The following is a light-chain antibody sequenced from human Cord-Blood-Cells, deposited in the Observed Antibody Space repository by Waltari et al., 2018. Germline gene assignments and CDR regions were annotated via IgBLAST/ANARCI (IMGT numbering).Light chain of an antibody. Sequence: QSALTQPASVSGSPGQSITIPCPGTSSDVGCYNLVSWYQQHPGKAPKLMIYEVSKRPSGVSNRFSGSKSGNTASLTISGLQAEDEADYYCCSYAGSSTWVFGGGTKLTVL. CDR3: CSYAGSSTWV. J-gene: IGLJ3*02. CDR1: SSDVGCYNL. CDR2: EVS. V-gene: IGLV2-23*02.